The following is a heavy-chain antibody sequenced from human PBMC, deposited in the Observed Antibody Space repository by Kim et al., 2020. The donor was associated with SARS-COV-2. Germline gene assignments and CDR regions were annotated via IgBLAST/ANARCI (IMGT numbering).Heavy chain of an antibody. J-gene: IGHJ4*02. CDR3: VRDYSPQIGTTLHFDY. CDR2: ISGASEAT. CDR1: GFSFSGYV. Sequence: GGSLRLSCAASGFSFSGYVMNWVRQAPGKGLEWVAGISGASEATRYADSVRGRFTISRDNSKNTLYLQLSSLRVEDTAIYSCVRDYSPQIGTTLHFDYWGQGTMVTVSS. V-gene: IGHV3-23*01. D-gene: IGHD1-7*01.